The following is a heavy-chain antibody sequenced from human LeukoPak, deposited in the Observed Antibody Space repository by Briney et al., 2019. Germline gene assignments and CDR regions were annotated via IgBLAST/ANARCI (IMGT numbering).Heavy chain of an antibody. J-gene: IGHJ4*02. CDR3: ARRQGYSAYDFHGGFKGVIDY. CDR1: GFTFSSYG. V-gene: IGHV3-33*08. Sequence: GGSLRLSCAASGFTFSSYGMHWVRQAPGKGLEWVAVIWYDGSNKYYADSVKGRYTISRDNSKNTLYLQMNSLRAEDTAVYYCARRQGYSAYDFHGGFKGVIDYWGQGTLVTVSS. CDR2: IWYDGSNK. D-gene: IGHD5-12*01.